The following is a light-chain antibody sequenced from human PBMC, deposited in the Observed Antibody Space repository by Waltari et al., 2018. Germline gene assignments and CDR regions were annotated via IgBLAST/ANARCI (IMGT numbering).Light chain of an antibody. Sequence: QSVLTQPPSASGTPGQRVTIFCSASTSNLGSNYVSWYQHPPGTAPKVLIYRNNQRPSGVTDRFSGSKSDTSASLAISGLRSEDDAHYYCAVWDDSLSGWVFGGGTKVTVL. CDR2: RNN. CDR3: AVWDDSLSGWV. CDR1: TSNLGSNY. V-gene: IGLV1-47*01. J-gene: IGLJ3*02.